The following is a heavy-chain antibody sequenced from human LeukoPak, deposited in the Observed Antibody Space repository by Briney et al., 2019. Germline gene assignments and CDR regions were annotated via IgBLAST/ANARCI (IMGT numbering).Heavy chain of an antibody. CDR3: ARDNKWELFVLDY. CDR2: IDAGNGRT. Sequence: GASVKVSCKASGYDFTKYAVQWVRQAPGQRLEWMGWIDAGNGRTKYSQDFQGRVTITRDTSARIAYMELSSLTSDDMSVYYCARDNKWELFVLDYWGQGTLVTVSS. D-gene: IGHD1-26*01. V-gene: IGHV1-3*03. CDR1: GYDFTKYA. J-gene: IGHJ4*02.